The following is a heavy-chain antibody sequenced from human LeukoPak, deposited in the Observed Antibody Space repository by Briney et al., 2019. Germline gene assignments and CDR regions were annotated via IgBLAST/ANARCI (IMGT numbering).Heavy chain of an antibody. J-gene: IGHJ4*02. D-gene: IGHD1-26*01. CDR2: ISGGGGTP. Sequence: GGSLRLSCAASGFTFSSYAMSWVRQAPGKGLEWVSTISGGGGTPYYADSVEGRFTISRDNSKNTLYLQMNSLRAEDTAVYYCAKDPNLRWELLYDYWGQGTLVTVSS. CDR3: AKDPNLRWELLYDY. CDR1: GFTFSSYA. V-gene: IGHV3-23*01.